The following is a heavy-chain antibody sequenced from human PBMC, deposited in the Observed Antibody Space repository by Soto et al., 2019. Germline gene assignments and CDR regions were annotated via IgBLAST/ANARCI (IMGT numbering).Heavy chain of an antibody. Sequence: KTSETLSLTCTVSGGSISSSSYYWGWIRQPPGKGLEWIGSIYYSGSTYYNPSLKSRVTISVDTSKNQFSLKLSSVTAADTAVYYCATTGSSRPPSDYWGQGTLVTVSS. J-gene: IGHJ4*02. CDR1: GGSISSSSYY. CDR3: ATTGSSRPPSDY. D-gene: IGHD6-13*01. V-gene: IGHV4-39*01. CDR2: IYYSGST.